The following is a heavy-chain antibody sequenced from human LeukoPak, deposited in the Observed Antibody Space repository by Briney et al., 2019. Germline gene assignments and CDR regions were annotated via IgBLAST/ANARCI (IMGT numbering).Heavy chain of an antibody. D-gene: IGHD3-22*01. CDR1: GGSIRSSNYY. V-gene: IGHV4-39*07. J-gene: IGHJ4*02. CDR2: IYYTGST. Sequence: SETLSLTCTVSGGSIRSSNYYWGWIRQPPGKGLEWIGSIYYTGSTNSNPSLKSRLTMSVDTSKNQFSLKLSSVTAADTAVYYCARGSGYFGYDYWGQGTLVTVSS. CDR3: ARGSGYFGYDY.